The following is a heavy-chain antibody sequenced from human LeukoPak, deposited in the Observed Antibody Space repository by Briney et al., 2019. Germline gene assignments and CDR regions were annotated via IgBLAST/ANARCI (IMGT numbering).Heavy chain of an antibody. J-gene: IGHJ4*02. V-gene: IGHV4-34*01. CDR2: INHSGST. CDR1: GGSFSGYY. CDR3: ARDRQTGHFDY. D-gene: IGHD1-1*01. Sequence: SETLSLTCAVYGGSFSGYYWSWLRQPPGKGLEWIGEINHSGSTNYNPSLKSRVTISVDTSKNQFSLKLSSVTAADTAVYYCARDRQTGHFDYWGQGTLVTVSS.